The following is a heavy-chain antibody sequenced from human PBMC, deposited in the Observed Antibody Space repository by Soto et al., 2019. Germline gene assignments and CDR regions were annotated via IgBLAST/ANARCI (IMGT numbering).Heavy chain of an antibody. V-gene: IGHV3-23*01. CDR1: GFTFSSYA. CDR2: ISGSGDST. J-gene: IGHJ4*02. CDR3: AKHIGILTGTSDY. D-gene: IGHD4-17*01. Sequence: VSLRLSCAASGFTFSSYAMRWVRQAPGKGLEWVSGISGSGDSTYYADSVKGRFTLSRDNSKNTLYLQMNSLRADDTAVYYCAKHIGILTGTSDYWGQGTLVTVSS.